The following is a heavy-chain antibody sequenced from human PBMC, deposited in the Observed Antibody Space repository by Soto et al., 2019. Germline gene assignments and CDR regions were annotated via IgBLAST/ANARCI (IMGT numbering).Heavy chain of an antibody. J-gene: IGHJ6*02. D-gene: IGHD6-13*01. CDR1: GYSFTSYW. CDR2: IYPGDSDT. Sequence: GESLKISCKGSGYSFTSYWIGWVRQMPGKGLELMGIIYPGDSDTRYSPSFQGQVTTSADNSISTAYLQWSSLKASDTAMYYCARTAAAGKYYYGMDVWGQGTTVTVSS. CDR3: ARTAAAGKYYYGMDV. V-gene: IGHV5-51*01.